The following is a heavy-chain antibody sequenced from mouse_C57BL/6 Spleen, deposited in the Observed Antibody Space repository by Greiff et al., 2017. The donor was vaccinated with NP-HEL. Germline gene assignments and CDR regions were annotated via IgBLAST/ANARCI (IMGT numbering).Heavy chain of an antibody. CDR1: GFNIKDYY. J-gene: IGHJ2*01. CDR2: IDPEDGDT. V-gene: IGHV14-1*01. Sequence: VHVKQSGAELVRPGASVKLSCTASGFNIKDYYMHWVKQRPEQGLEWIGRIDPEDGDTEYAPKFQGKATMTADPSSNTAYLQLSSLTPEDTVVYYCTRASLPPDSWGHGTTLTVSS. CDR3: TRASLPPDS.